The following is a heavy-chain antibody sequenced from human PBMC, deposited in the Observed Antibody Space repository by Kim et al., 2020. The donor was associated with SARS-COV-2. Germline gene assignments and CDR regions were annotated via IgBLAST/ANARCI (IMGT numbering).Heavy chain of an antibody. V-gene: IGHV3-53*01. CDR3: ARGNVLFWFDP. CDR2: IYSGGST. Sequence: GGSLRLSCAASGFTVSSNYMSWVRQAPGKGLEWVSVIYSGGSTYYADSVKGRFTISRDNSKNTLYLQMNSLRAEDTAVYYCARGNVLFWFDPWGQGTLVTVSS. J-gene: IGHJ5*02. CDR1: GFTVSSNY.